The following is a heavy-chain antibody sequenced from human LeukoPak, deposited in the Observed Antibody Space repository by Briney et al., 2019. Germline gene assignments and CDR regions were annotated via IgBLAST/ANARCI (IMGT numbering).Heavy chain of an antibody. V-gene: IGHV1-69*02. Sequence: SVKVSCKASGGTFSSYTISWLRQAPGQGLEWMGRIIPILGIANYAQKFQGRVTITADKSTGTAYMELSSLRSEDTAVYYCARASSGYSYGYAFDYWGQGTLVTVSS. CDR3: ARASSGYSYGYAFDY. D-gene: IGHD5-18*01. CDR2: IIPILGIA. CDR1: GGTFSSYT. J-gene: IGHJ4*02.